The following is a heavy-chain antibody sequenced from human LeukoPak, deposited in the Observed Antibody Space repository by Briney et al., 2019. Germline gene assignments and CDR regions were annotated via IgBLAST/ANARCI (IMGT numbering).Heavy chain of an antibody. CDR1: GGSISSYY. CDR3: ARVARITMVRGVAWYFDL. J-gene: IGHJ2*01. Sequence: SETLSLTCTVSGGSISSYYWSWIRQPPGHGLEWIGYIYYSGSTNYNPSLKSRVTISVDTSKNQFSLKLSSVTAADTAVYYCARVARITMVRGVAWYFDLWGRGTLVTVSS. V-gene: IGHV4-59*01. CDR2: IYYSGST. D-gene: IGHD3-10*01.